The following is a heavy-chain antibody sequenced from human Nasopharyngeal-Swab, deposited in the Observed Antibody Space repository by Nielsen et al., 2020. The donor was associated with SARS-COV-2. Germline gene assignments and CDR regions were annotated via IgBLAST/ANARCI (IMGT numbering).Heavy chain of an antibody. CDR2: ISSSGGST. D-gene: IGHD3-3*01. Sequence: LSLTCAASGFTFSNFAMSWVRQAPGKGLEWVAAISSSGGSTYYADSVEGRFTISRDHSKSTLYLQLNSLRADDTAIYYCAKGQSAYARFDSWGRGTLVTVSS. CDR3: AKGQSAYARFDS. J-gene: IGHJ4*02. V-gene: IGHV3-23*01. CDR1: GFTFSNFA.